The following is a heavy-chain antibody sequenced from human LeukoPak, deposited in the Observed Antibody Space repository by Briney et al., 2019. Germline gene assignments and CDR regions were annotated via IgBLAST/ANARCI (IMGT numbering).Heavy chain of an antibody. D-gene: IGHD2-15*01. CDR2: VNPNAGNT. V-gene: IGHV1-8*03. Sequence: ASVKVSCKASGYTFTSYDINWARQAPGQGLEWMGWVNPNAGNTGYVQKFQGRVTFTRNTSISTAYMELSSLRSEDTAVYYCARGKYCSDATCYSLGYYYYMDVWGKGTTVTVSS. J-gene: IGHJ6*03. CDR3: ARGKYCSDATCYSLGYYYYMDV. CDR1: GYTFTSYD.